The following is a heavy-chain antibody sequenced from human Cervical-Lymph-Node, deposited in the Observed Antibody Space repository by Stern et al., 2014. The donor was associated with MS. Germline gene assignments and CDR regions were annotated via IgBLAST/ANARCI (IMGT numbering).Heavy chain of an antibody. CDR1: GFTFSSYA. CDR2: IWVDGTNK. J-gene: IGHJ3*02. CDR3: ATSSLHSGYDLPDAFDI. D-gene: IGHD5-12*01. Sequence: VQLVESGGGVVQPGRSLRLSCAASGFTFSSYAMHWVRQAPGKGTEYVAVIWVDGTNKYYADSVKGRFTISRDNSKNTLYLQMNSLRAEDTAVYYCATSSLHSGYDLPDAFDIWGQGTMVTVSS. V-gene: IGHV3-33*01.